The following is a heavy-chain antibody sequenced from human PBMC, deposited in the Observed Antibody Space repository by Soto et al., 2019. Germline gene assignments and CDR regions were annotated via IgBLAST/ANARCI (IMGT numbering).Heavy chain of an antibody. Sequence: SETLSLTCAVSGGSFRGYFWSWIRQSPDKGLEWIGEINDSGSTYYNPSFKSRLTISVDTSKSQISLTLISVTAADSAVYYCQGGDFWGQGTRVTVSS. D-gene: IGHD3-16*01. CDR2: INDSGST. J-gene: IGHJ4*02. CDR3: QGGDF. V-gene: IGHV4-34*01. CDR1: GGSFRGYF.